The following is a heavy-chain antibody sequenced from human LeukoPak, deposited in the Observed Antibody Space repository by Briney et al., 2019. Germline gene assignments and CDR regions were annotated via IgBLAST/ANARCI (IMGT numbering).Heavy chain of an antibody. CDR1: GGTFSSYA. V-gene: IGHV1-2*02. CDR3: AREYSTHHDH. CDR2: VNPNSGVT. Sequence: ASVKVSCKASGGTFSSYAISWVRQAPGQGLEWVGWVNPNSGVTNYAQKFQGRVTMTRDTSISTVYMELSRLRSDDTAVYYCAREYSTHHDHWGQGTLVTVSS. D-gene: IGHD6-13*01. J-gene: IGHJ4*02.